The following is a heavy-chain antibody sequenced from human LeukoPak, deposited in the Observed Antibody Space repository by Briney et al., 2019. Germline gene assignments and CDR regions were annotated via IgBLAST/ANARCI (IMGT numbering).Heavy chain of an antibody. CDR3: ARDLNLVGLLWFGESLFNWFDP. D-gene: IGHD3-10*01. CDR1: GDSVSSNSAA. J-gene: IGHJ5*02. V-gene: IGHV6-1*01. CDR2: TYYRSKWYN. Sequence: SQTLSLTCAISGDSVSSNSAAWNWIRQSPSRGLEWLGRTYYRSKWYNDYAVSVKSRITINPDTSKNQFSLQLNSATPEDTAVYYCARDLNLVGLLWFGESLFNWFDPWGQGTLVTVSS.